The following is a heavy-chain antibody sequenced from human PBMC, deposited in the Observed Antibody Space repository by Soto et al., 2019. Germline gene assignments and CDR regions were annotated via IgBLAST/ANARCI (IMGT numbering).Heavy chain of an antibody. V-gene: IGHV1-3*01. Sequence: ASVKVSCKASGYIFTSYVMEWVLQAPGQRLEWMGWVNAGNGNTKYSQKFQGRVTITRDTSASTAYMELSSLRSEDTAVYYCARSIVVVTALDYWGQGTLVTVS. D-gene: IGHD2-21*02. CDR1: GYIFTSYV. CDR2: VNAGNGNT. CDR3: ARSIVVVTALDY. J-gene: IGHJ4*02.